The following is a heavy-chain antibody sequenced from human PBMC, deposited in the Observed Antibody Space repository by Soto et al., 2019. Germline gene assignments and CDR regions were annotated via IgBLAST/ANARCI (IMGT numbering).Heavy chain of an antibody. CDR1: GGTFSSYA. V-gene: IGHV1-69*01. CDR2: IIPIFGTA. J-gene: IGHJ6*02. Sequence: QVQLVQSGAEVKKPGSSVKVSCKASGGTFSSYAISWVRQAPGQGLEWMGGIIPIFGTANYAQKFQGRVTITADESTSTDYMELSSLRSEDTAVYYCAAGDTAMVEGYYYGMDVWGQGTTVTVSS. D-gene: IGHD5-18*01. CDR3: AAGDTAMVEGYYYGMDV.